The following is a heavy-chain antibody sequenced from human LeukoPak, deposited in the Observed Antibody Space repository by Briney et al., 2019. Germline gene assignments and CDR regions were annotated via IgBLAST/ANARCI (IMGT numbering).Heavy chain of an antibody. CDR2: IKPDGSAT. CDR3: ARGGGSSS. CDR1: GFTFSSYS. J-gene: IGHJ5*02. V-gene: IGHV3-7*01. Sequence: RSGGSLRLSCAASGFTFSSYSMNWVRQAPGKGLEWVVNIKPDGSATNYVDSVKGRFTISRDNAKNSLDLQMNSLRAEDTAVYYCARGGGSSSWGQGTLVTVSS. D-gene: IGHD6-6*01.